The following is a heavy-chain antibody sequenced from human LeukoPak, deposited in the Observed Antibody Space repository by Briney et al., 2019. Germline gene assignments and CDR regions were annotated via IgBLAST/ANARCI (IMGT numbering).Heavy chain of an antibody. CDR2: INHSGST. J-gene: IGHJ6*03. Sequence: SETLSLTCAVYGGSFSGYYWSWVRQPPGKGLEWIGEINHSGSTNYNPSLKSRVTISVDTSKNQFSLKLSSVTAADTAVYYCASIITMVRGYYYMDVWGKGTTVTISS. CDR3: ASIITMVRGYYYMDV. V-gene: IGHV4-34*01. CDR1: GGSFSGYY. D-gene: IGHD3-10*01.